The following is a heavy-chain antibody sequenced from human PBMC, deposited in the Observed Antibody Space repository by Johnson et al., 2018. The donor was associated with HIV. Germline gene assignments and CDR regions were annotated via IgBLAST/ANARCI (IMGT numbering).Heavy chain of an antibody. CDR2: ISGSDHST. V-gene: IGHV3-23*04. CDR1: AFTFSSND. Sequence: VQLVESGGGLVQPGGSLRLSCGASAFTFSSNDMKWVRQAPGKGLEWVSPISGSDHSTYYANSVKGRFTISRDNSKNTLYLQMNSLRAEDTALYFCTRRDSSELGDAFDIWGQGTMVTVSS. J-gene: IGHJ3*02. D-gene: IGHD6-6*01. CDR3: TRRDSSELGDAFDI.